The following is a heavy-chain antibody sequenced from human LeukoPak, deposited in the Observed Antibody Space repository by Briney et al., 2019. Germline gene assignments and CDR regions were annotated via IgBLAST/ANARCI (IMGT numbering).Heavy chain of an antibody. CDR3: AKDDSYGGNSNFDY. Sequence: PGMSLRHSCAASGFTFDDYAMHWVRQAPGKGLEWVSGISWNSGSIDYADSVKGRLTISRDNAKNSLYLQMNSLRAEDTALYYCAKDDSYGGNSNFDYWGQGTLVTVSS. CDR2: ISWNSGSI. D-gene: IGHD4-23*01. V-gene: IGHV3-9*01. J-gene: IGHJ4*02. CDR1: GFTFDDYA.